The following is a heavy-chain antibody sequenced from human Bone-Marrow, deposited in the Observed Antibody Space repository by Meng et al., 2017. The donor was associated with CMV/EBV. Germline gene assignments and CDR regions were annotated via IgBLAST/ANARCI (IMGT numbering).Heavy chain of an antibody. CDR3: ARAGGH. CDR1: GFTFSSYA. Sequence: GESLKISCAAAGFTFSSYAMHWVRQAPGQGLEWMGWINPNSGGTNYAQKFQGRVTMTRDTSISTAYMELSRLRSDDTAVYYCARAGGHWGQGTLVTVSS. V-gene: IGHV1-2*02. J-gene: IGHJ4*02. CDR2: INPNSGGT. D-gene: IGHD3-16*01.